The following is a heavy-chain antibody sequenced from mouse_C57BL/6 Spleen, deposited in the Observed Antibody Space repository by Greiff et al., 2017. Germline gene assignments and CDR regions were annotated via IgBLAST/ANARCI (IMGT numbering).Heavy chain of an antibody. CDR1: GFSLTSYG. CDR3: ATTGTWGYYDAMDY. V-gene: IGHV2-2*01. D-gene: IGHD4-1*01. CDR2: IWSGGST. Sequence: QVQLQQSGPGLVQPSQSLSITCTVSGFSLTSYGVHWVRQSPGKGLEWLGVIWSGGSTAYYAAFISSLSISKDNSKSQVFCKRNRLQADDTAIDYCATTGTWGYYDAMDYWGQGTSVTGSS. J-gene: IGHJ4*01.